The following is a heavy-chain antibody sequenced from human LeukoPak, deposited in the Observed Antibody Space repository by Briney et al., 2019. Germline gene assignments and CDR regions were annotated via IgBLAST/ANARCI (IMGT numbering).Heavy chain of an antibody. CDR3: ARDSLYDFWSGYYGGGSDY. V-gene: IGHV1-46*01. J-gene: IGHJ4*02. CDR1: GYTSTSYY. CDR2: INPSGGST. Sequence: ASVKVSCKASGYTSTSYYMHWVRQAPGQGLEWMGIINPSGGSTSYAQKFQGRVTMTRDTSTSTVYMELSSLRSEDTAVYYCARDSLYDFWSGYYGGGSDYWGQGTLVTVSS. D-gene: IGHD3-3*01.